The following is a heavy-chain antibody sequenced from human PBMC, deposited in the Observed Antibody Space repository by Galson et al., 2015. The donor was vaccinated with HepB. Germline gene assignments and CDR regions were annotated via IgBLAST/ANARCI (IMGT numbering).Heavy chain of an antibody. CDR3: AKPIPDRGARGVGAFDI. CDR2: IRYDGSNK. J-gene: IGHJ3*02. V-gene: IGHV3-30*02. Sequence: SLRLSCAASGFTFSSYGMHWVRQAPGKGLEWVAFIRYDGSNKYYADSVKGRFTISRDNSKNTLYLQMNSLRAEDTAVYYCAKPIPDRGARGVGAFDIWCQGTMVTVSS. D-gene: IGHD1-26*01. CDR1: GFTFSSYG.